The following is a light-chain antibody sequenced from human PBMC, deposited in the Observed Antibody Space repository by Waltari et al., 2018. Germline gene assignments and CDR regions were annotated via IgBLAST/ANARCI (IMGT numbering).Light chain of an antibody. J-gene: IGKJ2*01. Sequence: EIVLTQSPGTLSLSPGERATLSCRASQSVSSSYLAWYQQKPGQAPRLLIYGASSRATGIPDRFSGSGSGTDFTFTISRLGPEDFAVYYCQQYGSSPQYTFGQGTKLEIK. V-gene: IGKV3-20*01. CDR1: QSVSSSY. CDR3: QQYGSSPQYT. CDR2: GAS.